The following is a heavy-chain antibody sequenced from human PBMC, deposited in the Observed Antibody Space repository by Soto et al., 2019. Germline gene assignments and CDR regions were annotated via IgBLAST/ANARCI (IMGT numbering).Heavy chain of an antibody. V-gene: IGHV1-8*01. CDR3: ARERKFDFWRKGLDV. J-gene: IGHJ6*02. Sequence: QAQLVQSGAEVRKPGASVKVSCKAAGYTFTTYDSNWVRQAPGQGLEWLGWMDPNSGSTGYAQNFQSRITMTRNISRNTAHMELSSLQSEDTVVYYCARERKFDFWRKGLDVWGQGTTVTVSS. CDR1: GYTFTTYD. D-gene: IGHD3-3*01. CDR2: MDPNSGST.